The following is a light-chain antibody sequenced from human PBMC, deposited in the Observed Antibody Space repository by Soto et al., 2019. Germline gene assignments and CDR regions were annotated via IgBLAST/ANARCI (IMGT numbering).Light chain of an antibody. J-gene: IGKJ2*01. CDR2: GAS. V-gene: IGKV3-15*01. Sequence: EIVMTQSQATLSVSPGERATLSCRASQSVGSKLIWYQHKPGQAPSLLIYGASARATGIPARFSGSGSGTEFTLTISSLQSEDSAIYYCQERSKWPLYTFGQGTKLEIK. CDR1: QSVGSK. CDR3: QERSKWPLYT.